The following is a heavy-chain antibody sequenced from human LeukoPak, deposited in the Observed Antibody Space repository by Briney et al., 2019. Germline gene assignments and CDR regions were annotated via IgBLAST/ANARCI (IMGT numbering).Heavy chain of an antibody. Sequence: GGSLRLSCAASGFTFSSYAMSWVRQAPGKGLEWVSAISTSGGSTFYADSVKGRFTISRDNSKNTLYLQMHSLRAEDTALYYCAKKRSDGSTKTLDYWGQGTLVTVSS. V-gene: IGHV3-23*01. CDR2: ISTSGGST. D-gene: IGHD3-10*01. CDR1: GFTFSSYA. J-gene: IGHJ4*02. CDR3: AKKRSDGSTKTLDY.